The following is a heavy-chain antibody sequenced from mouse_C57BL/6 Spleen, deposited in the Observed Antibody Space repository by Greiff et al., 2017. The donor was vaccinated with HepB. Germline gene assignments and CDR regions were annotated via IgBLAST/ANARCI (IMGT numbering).Heavy chain of an antibody. J-gene: IGHJ4*01. D-gene: IGHD2-5*01. CDR2: IYPRSGNT. CDR3: ARSEGHSNYVPSMDY. Sequence: QVQLQQSGAELARPGASVKLSCKASGYTFTSYGISWVKQRTGQGLEWIGEIYPRSGNTYYNEKFKGKATLTADKSSSTAYMELRSLTSEDSAVYFCARSEGHSNYVPSMDYWGQGTSVTVSS. CDR1: GYTFTSYG. V-gene: IGHV1-81*01.